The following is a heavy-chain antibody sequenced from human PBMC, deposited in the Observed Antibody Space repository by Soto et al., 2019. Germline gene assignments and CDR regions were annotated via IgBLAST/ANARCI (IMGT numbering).Heavy chain of an antibody. CDR1: GFTFSSYG. Sequence: VGSLRLSCAASGFTFSSYGMHWVRQAPGKGLEWVAVIWYDGSNKYYADPVKGRFTISRDNSKNTLYLQMNSLRAEDTAVYYCARAQNRITIFGVVTSPDYWGQGTLVTVSS. CDR3: ARAQNRITIFGVVTSPDY. D-gene: IGHD3-3*01. V-gene: IGHV3-33*01. CDR2: IWYDGSNK. J-gene: IGHJ4*02.